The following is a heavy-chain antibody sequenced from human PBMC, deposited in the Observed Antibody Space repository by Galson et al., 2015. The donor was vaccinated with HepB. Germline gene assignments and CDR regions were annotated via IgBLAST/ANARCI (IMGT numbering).Heavy chain of an antibody. CDR1: GDTFSSYG. CDR3: ARDREQRQVFGVVIMYYGMDV. J-gene: IGHJ6*02. D-gene: IGHD3-3*01. CDR2: IIPIFGTP. V-gene: IGHV1-69*13. Sequence: SVKVSCKASGDTFSSYGISWVRQAPGLGLEWMGGIIPIFGTPNYAQKFQGRVTITADESTNTAYMELSSLRPEDTAVYYCARDREQRQVFGVVIMYYGMDVWGQGTTVTVSS.